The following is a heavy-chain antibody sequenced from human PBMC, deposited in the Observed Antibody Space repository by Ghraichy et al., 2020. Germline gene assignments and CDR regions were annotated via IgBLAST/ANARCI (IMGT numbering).Heavy chain of an antibody. V-gene: IGHV3-53*01. CDR2: IYSGGTS. D-gene: IGHD3-10*01. Sequence: SCEASGFTVSREYMSWVRQAPGKGLEWVSVIYSGGTSNYADSVKGRFTISRDNSKNTLDLQMNSLRVADTAVYYCVRDRRVYGLDVWGQGTTVTVSS. CDR3: VRDRRVYGLDV. CDR1: GFTVSREY. J-gene: IGHJ6*02.